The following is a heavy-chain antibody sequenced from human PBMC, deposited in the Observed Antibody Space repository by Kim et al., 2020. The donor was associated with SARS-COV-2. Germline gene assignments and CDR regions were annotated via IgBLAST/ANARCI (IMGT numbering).Heavy chain of an antibody. CDR2: IYYSGST. CDR1: GGSISSSSYY. CDR3: ARPQSNSGSYLG. J-gene: IGHJ4*02. V-gene: IGHV4-39*01. Sequence: SETLSLTCTVSGGSISSSSYYWGWIRQPPGKGLEWIGSIYYSGSTYYNPPLKSRVTISVDTSKNQFSLKLSSVTAADTAVYYCARPQSNSGSYLGWGQGTLVTVSS. D-gene: IGHD3-10*01.